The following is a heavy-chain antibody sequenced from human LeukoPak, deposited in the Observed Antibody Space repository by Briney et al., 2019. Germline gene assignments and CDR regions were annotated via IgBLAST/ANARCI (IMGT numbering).Heavy chain of an antibody. V-gene: IGHV3-33*06. CDR1: GFTFSSYG. J-gene: IGHJ4*02. Sequence: GGSLRLSCAASGFTFSSYGMHWVRQAPGKGLEWVAVIWYDGSNKYYADSVKGRFTISRDNSKNTLYLQMSSLRAEDTAVYSCAKGLTTGTLSFDYWGQGTLVTVSS. D-gene: IGHD1-1*01. CDR2: IWYDGSNK. CDR3: AKGLTTGTLSFDY.